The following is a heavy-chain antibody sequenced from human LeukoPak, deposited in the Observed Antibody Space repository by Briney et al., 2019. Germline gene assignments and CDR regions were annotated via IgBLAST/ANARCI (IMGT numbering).Heavy chain of an antibody. CDR1: GFTFSTYG. CDR3: ARDVYYYYYMDV. J-gene: IGHJ6*03. V-gene: IGHV3-23*01. Sequence: GGSLRLSCVASGFTFSTYGMSWVRQAPGKGLEWVSAISGSGGSTYYADSVKGRFTISRDNSKNTLYLQMNSLRAEDTALYYCARDVYYYYYMDVWGKGTTVTVSS. CDR2: ISGSGGST.